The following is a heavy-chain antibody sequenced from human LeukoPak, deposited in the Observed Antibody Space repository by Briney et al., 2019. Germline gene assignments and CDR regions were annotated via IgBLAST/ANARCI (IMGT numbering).Heavy chain of an antibody. V-gene: IGHV3-23*01. D-gene: IGHD6-19*01. J-gene: IGHJ4*02. Sequence: GGSLRLSCAASGFTFSSYGMHWVRQAPGKGLEWVSAISGSGGSTYYADSVKGRFTISRDNSKNTLYLQMNSLRAEDTAVYYCAKDVGSGWYSGFDYWGQGTLVTVSS. CDR3: AKDVGSGWYSGFDY. CDR1: GFTFSSYG. CDR2: ISGSGGST.